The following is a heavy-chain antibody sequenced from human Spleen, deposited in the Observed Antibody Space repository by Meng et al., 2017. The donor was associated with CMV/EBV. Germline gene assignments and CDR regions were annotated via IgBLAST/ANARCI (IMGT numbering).Heavy chain of an antibody. CDR3: ARDNNWGPDY. V-gene: IGHV1-2*02. CDR1: GYTFTAHY. J-gene: IGHJ4*02. CDR2: IHPNRGDT. Sequence: ASVKVSCKASGYTFTAHYFHWVRQAPGQGLEWMGCIHPNRGDTNYAQQFQGRVTLTRDTSINTGYMELTRLTSDDTAVYYCARDNNWGPDYWGQGTLVTVSS. D-gene: IGHD7-27*01.